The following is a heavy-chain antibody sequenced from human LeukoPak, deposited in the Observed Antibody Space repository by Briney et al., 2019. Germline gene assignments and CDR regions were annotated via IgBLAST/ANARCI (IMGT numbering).Heavy chain of an antibody. CDR2: IYSGGST. Sequence: GGSLRLSCAVSGFTVSDNYMSWVRQAPGKGLEWVSVIYSGGSTYYADSVKGRFTISRDNSKNTLYLQMNSLKAEDTAVYYCAREGGRYYDSSGYAVVQHWGQGTLVTVSS. D-gene: IGHD3-22*01. J-gene: IGHJ1*01. CDR1: GFTVSDNY. V-gene: IGHV3-53*01. CDR3: AREGGRYYDSSGYAVVQH.